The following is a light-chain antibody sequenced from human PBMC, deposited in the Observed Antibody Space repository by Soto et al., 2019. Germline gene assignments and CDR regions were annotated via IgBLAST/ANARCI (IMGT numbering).Light chain of an antibody. CDR2: DAS. CDR3: HQYGMSPQT. CDR1: QSVSDTQ. Sequence: EIVLTQSPGALSLSPGESATLSCRASQSVSDTQVAWYQQRPGQAPRLLIYDASRRDIGVPDRFSGSGSGTDFTLTISGLEPEDFAVYFCHQYGMSPQTFGQGTKVEIK. V-gene: IGKV3-20*01. J-gene: IGKJ1*01.